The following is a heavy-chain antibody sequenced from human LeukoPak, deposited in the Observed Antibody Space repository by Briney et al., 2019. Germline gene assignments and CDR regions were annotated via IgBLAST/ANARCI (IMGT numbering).Heavy chain of an antibody. CDR1: GYTFTGYY. J-gene: IGHJ4*02. V-gene: IGHV1-2*02. CDR2: INPNSGGT. Sequence: ASVKVSCKASGYTFTGYYMHWVRQAPRQGLEWMGWINPNSGGTNYAQKFQGRVTMTRDTSISTAYMELSRLRSDDTAVYYCARVLGGSCHFDYWGQGTLVTVSS. D-gene: IGHD1-26*01. CDR3: ARVLGGSCHFDY.